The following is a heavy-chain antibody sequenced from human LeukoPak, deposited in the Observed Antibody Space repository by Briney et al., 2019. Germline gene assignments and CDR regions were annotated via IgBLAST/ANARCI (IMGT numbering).Heavy chain of an antibody. CDR3: ARRGDSSGYDSDY. Sequence: GESLKISCKGSGYRFTNYWIGWVRQMPGKGLEWMGIIYPGDSDTRYSPSFQGQVTISADKSISTAYLQWGSLKASDTAMYYCARRGDSSGYDSDYWGQGTLVTVSS. D-gene: IGHD3-22*01. J-gene: IGHJ4*02. CDR2: IYPGDSDT. V-gene: IGHV5-51*01. CDR1: GYRFTNYW.